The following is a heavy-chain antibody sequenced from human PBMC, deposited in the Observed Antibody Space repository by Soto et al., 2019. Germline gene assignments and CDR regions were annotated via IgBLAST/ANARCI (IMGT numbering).Heavy chain of an antibody. CDR1: GGSISSYY. J-gene: IGHJ5*02. V-gene: IGHV4-59*01. CDR3: ARDSRKVRGVIPHNWFDP. D-gene: IGHD3-10*01. Sequence: SETLSLTCTVSGGSISSYYWSWIRQPPGKGLEWIGYIYYSGSTNYNTSLKSRVTISVDTSKNQFSLKLSSVTAADTAVYYCARDSRKVRGVIPHNWFDPWGQGTLVTVSS. CDR2: IYYSGST.